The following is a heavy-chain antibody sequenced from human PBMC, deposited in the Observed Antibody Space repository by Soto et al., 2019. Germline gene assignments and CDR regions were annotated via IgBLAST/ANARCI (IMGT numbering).Heavy chain of an antibody. J-gene: IGHJ4*02. CDR3: ARGKDSSPRGGLHV. Sequence: GESLKISCKHSGFNFPTFWIAWVRQIPGKGLEWMGTIYPDASDTRYSPSFQGQVTISADKSIQTAYLQWGSLKASDSALYYCARGKDSSPRGGLHVWDQGTPV. CDR2: IYPDASDT. V-gene: IGHV5-51*01. CDR1: GFNFPTFW. D-gene: IGHD4-4*01.